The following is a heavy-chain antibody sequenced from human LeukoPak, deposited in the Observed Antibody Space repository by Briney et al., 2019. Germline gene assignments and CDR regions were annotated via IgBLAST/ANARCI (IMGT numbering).Heavy chain of an antibody. D-gene: IGHD4-17*01. CDR1: GYSFTSYW. J-gene: IGHJ6*03. Sequence: GESLKISCKGSGYSFTSYWIGWVRQMPGQGLEWMGIIYPGDSDTRYSQSFQGQVTISADKSISTAYLQWSNLKASDTAMYYCARHYGSESLNKRYYYMDVWGKGTTVTVSS. CDR3: ARHYGSESLNKRYYYMDV. V-gene: IGHV5-51*01. CDR2: IYPGDSDT.